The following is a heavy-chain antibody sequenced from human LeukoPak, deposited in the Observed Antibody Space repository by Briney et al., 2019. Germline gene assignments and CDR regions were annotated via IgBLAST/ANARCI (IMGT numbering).Heavy chain of an antibody. V-gene: IGHV3-15*01. D-gene: IGHD3-10*01. CDR1: GFTFSNAW. CDR3: TTNTAPDYYGSGSYYNVI. Sequence: GGSLRLSCAASGFTFSNAWMNWVRQAPGKGLEWVGRIKRKIDGGTTDYAAPVKGRFTISKDDSKNTLYLQMNSLKTEDTAVYYCTTNTAPDYYGSGSYYNVIWGQGTLVTVSS. CDR2: IKRKIDGGTT. J-gene: IGHJ4*02.